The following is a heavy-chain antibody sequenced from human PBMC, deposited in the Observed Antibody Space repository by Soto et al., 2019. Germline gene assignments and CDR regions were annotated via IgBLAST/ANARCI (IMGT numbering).Heavy chain of an antibody. J-gene: IGHJ4*02. D-gene: IGHD2-2*02. V-gene: IGHV1-69*06. CDR2: IIPIFNST. CDR1: GSRFSNYV. Sequence: QVQLVQSGAEVKTPGSSLKVSFKVSGSRFSNYVISWVRQAPGHGLEWLGRIIPIFNSTKYAQSFQGRVTITADKFTSTASLELSSLRSDDTAVYYCAREGRGKKAGYNGLVSLGYWGQGTLVTVSS. CDR3: AREGRGKKAGYNGLVSLGY.